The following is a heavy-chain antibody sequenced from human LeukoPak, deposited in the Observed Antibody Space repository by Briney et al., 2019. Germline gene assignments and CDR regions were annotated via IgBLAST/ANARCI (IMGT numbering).Heavy chain of an antibody. V-gene: IGHV1-69*13. CDR1: GGTFSSYA. Sequence: SVKVSRKASGGTFSSYAISWVRQAPGQGLEWMGGIIPIFGTANYAQKFQGRVTITADESTSTAYMELSSLRSEDTAVYYCARDGSLSSSWYFFDYWGQGTLVTVSS. CDR3: ARDGSLSSSWYFFDY. D-gene: IGHD6-13*01. CDR2: IIPIFGTA. J-gene: IGHJ4*02.